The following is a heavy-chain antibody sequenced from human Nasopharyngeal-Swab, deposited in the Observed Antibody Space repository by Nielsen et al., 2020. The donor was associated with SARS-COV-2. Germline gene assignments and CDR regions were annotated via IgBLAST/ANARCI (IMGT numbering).Heavy chain of an antibody. V-gene: IGHV5-51*01. CDR2: IYPGDSDT. D-gene: IGHD3-10*01. J-gene: IGHJ4*02. CDR3: ARHGSYYYGSGLKFDY. CDR1: GYSFTSYW. Sequence: GESLKISCKGSGYSFTSYWIGWVRQMPGKGPEWMGIIYPGDSDTRYSPSFQGQVTISADKSISTAYLQWSSLKASDTAMYYCARHGSYYYGSGLKFDYWGQGTLVTVSS.